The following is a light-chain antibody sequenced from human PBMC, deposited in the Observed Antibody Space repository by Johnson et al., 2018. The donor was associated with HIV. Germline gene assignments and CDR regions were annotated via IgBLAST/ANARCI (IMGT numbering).Light chain of an antibody. Sequence: QSVLTQPPSVSAAPGQKVTISCSGSSSDMGNYAVSWYQQLPGTAPKLLIYENNKRPSGIPDRFSGAKSGASATLDITALQTGDEADYYCGTWDNSLNVYVFGTGTKVTVL. CDR3: GTWDNSLNVYV. CDR2: ENN. CDR1: SSDMGNYA. V-gene: IGLV1-51*02. J-gene: IGLJ1*01.